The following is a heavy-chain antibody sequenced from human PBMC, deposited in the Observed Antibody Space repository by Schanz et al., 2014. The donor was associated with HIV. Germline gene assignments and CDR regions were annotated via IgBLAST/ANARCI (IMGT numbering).Heavy chain of an antibody. Sequence: QVQLVESGGGVVQPGRSLRLSCAASGFTFSSYGMHWVRQAPGKGLEWVAVISYDGSNKYYADSVKGRFTFSRDNSKNTLYLQMYSLRGEDTAVYYCAKGTIFHGDCLDYWGQGTLVTVSS. CDR2: ISYDGSNK. CDR3: AKGTIFHGDCLDY. V-gene: IGHV3-30*18. D-gene: IGHD4-17*01. CDR1: GFTFSSYG. J-gene: IGHJ4*02.